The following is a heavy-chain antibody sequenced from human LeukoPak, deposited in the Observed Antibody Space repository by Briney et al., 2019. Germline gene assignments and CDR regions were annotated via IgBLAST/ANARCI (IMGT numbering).Heavy chain of an antibody. CDR2: INPNSGGT. V-gene: IGHV1-2*02. J-gene: IGHJ3*02. D-gene: IGHD2-21*02. CDR3: ARVCGGDCYHYDAFDI. CDR1: GYTFTGYY. Sequence: GASVKVSCKAFGYTFTGYYMHWVRQAPGQGLEWMGWINPNSGGTNYAQKFQGRVTMTRDTSISTAYMELSSLRSADTAVYYCARVCGGDCYHYDAFDIWGQGTMVTVSS.